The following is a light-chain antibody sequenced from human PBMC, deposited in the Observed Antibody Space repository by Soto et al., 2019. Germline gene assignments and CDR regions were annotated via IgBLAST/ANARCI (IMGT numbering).Light chain of an antibody. CDR2: LRS. J-gene: IGKJ1*01. Sequence: EIVMTQSPLSLPVTPGEPASISCRSSQSLLHSNGYNFLDWYLQKPGQSPQLLIYLRSNRASGVPDTFSGSGSGTDFTLKISRVEADDVGVYYCVQTLQAPWTFGQGTKVEIK. CDR1: QSLLHSNGYNF. V-gene: IGKV2-28*01. CDR3: VQTLQAPWT.